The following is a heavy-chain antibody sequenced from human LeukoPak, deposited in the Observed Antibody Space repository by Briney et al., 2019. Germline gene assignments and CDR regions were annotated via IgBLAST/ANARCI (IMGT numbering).Heavy chain of an antibody. CDR1: GYTFTSYD. D-gene: IGHD3/OR15-3a*01. Sequence: VASVKVSCKASGYTFTSYDINWVRQATGQGLEWMGWMNPNSGNIGYAQKFQGRATMTKNTSITTAYMELSSLRSEDTAVYYCARALSWTTESYYYMDVWGKGTTVTVSS. CDR3: ARALSWTTESYYYMDV. J-gene: IGHJ6*03. V-gene: IGHV1-8*01. CDR2: MNPNSGNI.